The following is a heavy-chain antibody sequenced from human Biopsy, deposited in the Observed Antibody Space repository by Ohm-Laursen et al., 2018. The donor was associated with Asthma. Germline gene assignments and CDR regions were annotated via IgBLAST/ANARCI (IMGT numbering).Heavy chain of an antibody. J-gene: IGHJ6*02. V-gene: IGHV4-34*01. CDR3: ARGPELDV. Sequence: SETLSPTCDVYPGSFSGFFWTWIRQSPGKGLEWIGETNERGVTNNNPSLKSRVIISIDTYWNRASLKLTSVTAADTAVYYCARGPELDVWGQGTTATVSS. CDR1: PGSFSGFF. CDR2: TNERGVT.